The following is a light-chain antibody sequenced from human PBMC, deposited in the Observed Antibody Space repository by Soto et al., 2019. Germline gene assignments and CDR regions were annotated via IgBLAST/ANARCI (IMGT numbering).Light chain of an antibody. CDR3: AAWDDSRNGPV. V-gene: IGLV1-36*01. J-gene: IGLJ3*02. CDR1: SSNIGNNT. Sequence: QSVLTQPPSVSEAPGRRVTISCSGSSSNIGNNTVNWYQQLPGKAPKLLIFYDDLLPSGVSDRFSGSKSGTSASLAISGLQYEEEADYYCAAWDDSRNGPVFGGGTKLTVL. CDR2: YDD.